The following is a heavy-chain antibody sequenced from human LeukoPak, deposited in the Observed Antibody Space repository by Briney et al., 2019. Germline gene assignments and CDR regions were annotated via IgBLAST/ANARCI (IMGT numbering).Heavy chain of an antibody. CDR1: GFTVSSNY. V-gene: IGHV3-66*01. D-gene: IGHD1-26*01. Sequence: GGSLRLSCAASGFTVSSNYMTWVRQAPGKGLQWVSVIFSGGNPYYADSVKGRFTISRDNTKNTVYLQMNSLRADDTAVYCCARDVGFIVGATPGAFDIWGQGTMVTVSS. CDR2: IFSGGNP. CDR3: ARDVGFIVGATPGAFDI. J-gene: IGHJ3*02.